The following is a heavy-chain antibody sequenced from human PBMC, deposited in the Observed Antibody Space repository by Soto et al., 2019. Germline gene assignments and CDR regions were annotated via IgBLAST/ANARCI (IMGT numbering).Heavy chain of an antibody. CDR2: ISYDGSNK. D-gene: IGHD2-15*01. Sequence: QVQLVESGGGVVQPGRSLRLSCAASGFTFSSYGMHWVRQAPGKGLEWVAVISYDGSNKYYADSVKGRFTISRDNSKNKLYLQMNSLRAEDTAVYYCAKEQNYCSGGSCYPDYFDYWGQGTLVTVSS. J-gene: IGHJ4*02. CDR1: GFTFSSYG. V-gene: IGHV3-30*18. CDR3: AKEQNYCSGGSCYPDYFDY.